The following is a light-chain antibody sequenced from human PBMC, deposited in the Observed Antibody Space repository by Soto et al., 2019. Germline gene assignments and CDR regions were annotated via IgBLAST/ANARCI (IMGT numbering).Light chain of an antibody. V-gene: IGKV3-15*01. Sequence: EIVMTQSPATLSVSPGERAPLSCRASQSVSSSLAWHQQKPGQAPRLLIYGASTRATGIPARFSGSGSGTEFTLTISNLQSEDFAVYDCQQYNNWPSFGQGTKVDIK. CDR1: QSVSSS. CDR3: QQYNNWPS. CDR2: GAS. J-gene: IGKJ1*01.